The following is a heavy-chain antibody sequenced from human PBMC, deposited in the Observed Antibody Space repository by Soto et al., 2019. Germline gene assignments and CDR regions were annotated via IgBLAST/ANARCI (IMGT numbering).Heavy chain of an antibody. V-gene: IGHV3-23*01. J-gene: IGHJ4*02. CDR2: ISGSGGST. Sequence: EVQLLESGGGLVQPGGSLRLSCAASGFTFNSFSMSWVRQAPGEGLPWVAAISGSGGSTFYADSVKGRFTISRDNYKNTVSLQMNSLRAEDTAVYYCANLIAAAGTTIDYWGQGTLVTVSS. CDR1: GFTFNSFS. CDR3: ANLIAAAGTTIDY. D-gene: IGHD6-13*01.